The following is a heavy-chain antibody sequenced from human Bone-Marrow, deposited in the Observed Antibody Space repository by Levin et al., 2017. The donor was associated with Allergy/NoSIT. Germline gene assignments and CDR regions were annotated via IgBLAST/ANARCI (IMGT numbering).Heavy chain of an antibody. V-gene: IGHV3-21*06. J-gene: IGHJ4*02. CDR1: GFMFSGYA. Sequence: KTGGSLRLSCTASGFMFSGYAMNWVRQAPGKGLEWVSFMNRNSDTYYGDSVKGRFTISRDNAENSLYLQMNNLSFNDTGIYFCSRVTPTFSTYGGADFWGQGTLVTVSS. CDR3: SRVTPTFSTYGGADF. D-gene: IGHD2-2*01. CDR2: MNRNSDT.